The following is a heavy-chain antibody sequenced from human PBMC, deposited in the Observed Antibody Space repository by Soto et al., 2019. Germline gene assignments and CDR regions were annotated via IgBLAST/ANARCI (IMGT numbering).Heavy chain of an antibody. D-gene: IGHD6-25*01. Sequence: GASVKVSCKASGYSFTSYGVSWVRQAPGQGLEWMGWLSANSGNTDYAQKFQGRLTLTTETSTTTAYLDLRSLRSDDTAVYYCVRDPQRNDYWGQGTLVTVSS. CDR3: VRDPQRNDY. CDR1: GYSFTSYG. CDR2: LSANSGNT. J-gene: IGHJ4*02. V-gene: IGHV1-18*04.